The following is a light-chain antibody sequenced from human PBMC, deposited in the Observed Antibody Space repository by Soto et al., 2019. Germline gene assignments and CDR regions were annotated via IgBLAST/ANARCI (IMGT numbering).Light chain of an antibody. J-gene: IGKJ1*01. Sequence: DIQLPPSPSSLPASVGDRVTISCRASQGISSYLAWYQKKPGKAPKLLIYAASTLQSGVPSRFSGSGSGTDFTLTISSLQPDDFATYYCQQYTSYSTWTFGQGTKV. CDR1: QGISSY. CDR2: AAS. V-gene: IGKV1-16*01. CDR3: QQYTSYSTWT.